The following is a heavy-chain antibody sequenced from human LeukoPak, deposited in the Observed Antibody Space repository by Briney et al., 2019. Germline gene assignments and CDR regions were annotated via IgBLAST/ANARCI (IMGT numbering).Heavy chain of an antibody. CDR1: GFTFSNFA. D-gene: IGHD2-2*01. V-gene: IGHV3-33*08. Sequence: GGSLRLSCAASGFTFSNFAMHWVRQAPGKGLEWVAVMWYDGSNKYYADSVKGRFTISRDNSKNTLYLQMNSLRAEDTAVYYCARLVFDYWGQGTLVTVSS. CDR3: ARLVFDY. J-gene: IGHJ4*02. CDR2: MWYDGSNK.